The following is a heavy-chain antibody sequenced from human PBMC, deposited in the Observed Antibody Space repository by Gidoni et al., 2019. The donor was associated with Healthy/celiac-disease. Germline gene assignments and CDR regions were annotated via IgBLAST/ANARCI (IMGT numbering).Heavy chain of an antibody. J-gene: IGHJ5*02. Sequence: QLQLQESGPGLVKPSETLSLTCTVSGGSISSSSYYWGWIRQPPGKGLEWIGSIYYSGSTYYNPSLKSRVTISVDTSKNQFSLKLSSVTAADTAVYYCARHKYPVPGGEFDPWGQGTLVTVSS. CDR1: GGSISSSSYY. CDR2: IYYSGST. CDR3: ARHKYPVPGGEFDP. V-gene: IGHV4-39*01. D-gene: IGHD3-16*01.